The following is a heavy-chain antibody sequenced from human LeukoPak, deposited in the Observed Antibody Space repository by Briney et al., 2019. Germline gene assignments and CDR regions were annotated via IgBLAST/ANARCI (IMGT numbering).Heavy chain of an antibody. Sequence: EASVKVSCKASGYTFTGYYMHWVRQAPGQGLEWMGWINPNSGGTNYAQKFQGRVTMTRDTSISTAYMELSRLRSDDTAVYYCARCLGGGTTFSPPVHPWGQGTLVTVSS. J-gene: IGHJ5*02. D-gene: IGHD1-7*01. CDR1: GYTFTGYY. V-gene: IGHV1-2*02. CDR2: INPNSGGT. CDR3: ARCLGGGTTFSPPVHP.